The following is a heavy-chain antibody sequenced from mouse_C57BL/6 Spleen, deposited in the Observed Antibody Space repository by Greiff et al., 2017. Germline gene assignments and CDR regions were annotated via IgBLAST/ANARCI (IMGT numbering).Heavy chain of an antibody. J-gene: IGHJ2*01. CDR1: GFNIKDDY. CDR3: TPFTTVGY. V-gene: IGHV14-4*01. D-gene: IGHD1-1*01. CDR2: IDPENGDT. Sequence: EVQLQQSGAELVRPGASVKLSCTASGFNIKDDYMHWVKQRPEQGLEWIGWIDPENGDTEYASKFQGKATITADTSSNTAYLQLSSLTSEDTAVYSCTPFTTVGYWGQGTTLTVSS.